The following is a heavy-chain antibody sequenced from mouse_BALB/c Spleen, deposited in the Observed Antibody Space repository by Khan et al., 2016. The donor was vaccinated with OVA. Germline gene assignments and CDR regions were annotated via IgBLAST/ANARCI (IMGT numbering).Heavy chain of an antibody. CDR3: TRDGNYGDWYFDY. D-gene: IGHD2-1*01. J-gene: IGHJ1*03. V-gene: IGHV5-6-4*01. CDR2: ISSGSTYT. Sequence: EVELVESGGGLVNPGGSLKLSCAASGFSFSSYTMSWVRQTPEKRLEWVATISSGSTYTYYPDSVKGRFTITRDTAKNTLYLQMSSLKSEDTAMYYCTRDGNYGDWYFDYWGTGTTVTVSS. CDR1: GFSFSSYT.